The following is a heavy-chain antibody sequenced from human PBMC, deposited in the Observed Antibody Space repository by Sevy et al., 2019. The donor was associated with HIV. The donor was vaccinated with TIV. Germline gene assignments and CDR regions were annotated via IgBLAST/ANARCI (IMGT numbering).Heavy chain of an antibody. CDR3: ARDRNGGPHSMDV. CDR2: IYSGGIT. V-gene: IGHV3-53*01. CDR1: GFTVSSNY. Sequence: GGSLRLSCAASGFTVSSNYMNWVRQAPGKGLEWISLIYSGGITYYADSVKGRFTISRDNSKNTLYLQMTSLRAEDTAVYYCARDRNGGPHSMDVWGQGTTVTVSS. J-gene: IGHJ6*02. D-gene: IGHD3-10*01.